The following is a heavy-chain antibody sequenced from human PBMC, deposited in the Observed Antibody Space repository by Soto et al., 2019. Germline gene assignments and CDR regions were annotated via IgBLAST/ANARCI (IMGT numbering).Heavy chain of an antibody. J-gene: IGHJ4*02. CDR2: IYYSWST. CDR1: GGSISSSSYY. D-gene: IGHD1-26*01. V-gene: IGHV4-39*01. Sequence: PSETLSLTCTVSGGSISSSSYYWGWIRQPPGKGLEWIGSIYYSWSTYYNPSLKSRVTISVDTSKNQFSLKLSSVTAADTAVYSCGRKSRSYPCYFDYWAQGTLGNVS. CDR3: GRKSRSYPCYFDY.